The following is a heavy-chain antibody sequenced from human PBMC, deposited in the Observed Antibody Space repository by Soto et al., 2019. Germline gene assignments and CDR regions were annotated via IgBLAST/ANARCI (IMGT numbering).Heavy chain of an antibody. CDR2: IWYDGSNK. V-gene: IGHV3-33*01. J-gene: IGHJ6*02. CDR1: GFTFSSYG. CDR3: ARDLSRGSGSYRHYYYGMDV. Sequence: GGSLRLSCAASGFTFSSYGMHWVRQAPGKGLEWVAVIWYDGSNKYYADSVKGRFTISRDNSKNTLYLQMNSLRAEDTAVYYCARDLSRGSGSYRHYYYGMDVWGQGTTVTVSS. D-gene: IGHD3-10*01.